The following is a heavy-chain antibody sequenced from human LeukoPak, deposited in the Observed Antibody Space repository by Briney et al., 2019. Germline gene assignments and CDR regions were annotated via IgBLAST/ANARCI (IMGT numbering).Heavy chain of an antibody. CDR2: IIPIFGTA. V-gene: IGHV1-69*13. J-gene: IGHJ6*03. D-gene: IGHD3-16*01. Sequence: SVKVSCKASGGTFSSYAISWVRQAPGQGLEWMGGIIPIFGTANYAQKFQGRVTITADESTSTAYMELSSLRSADTAVYYCARGPGGGAHTNYYYYYMDVWGKGTTVTVSS. CDR1: GGTFSSYA. CDR3: ARGPGGGAHTNYYYYYMDV.